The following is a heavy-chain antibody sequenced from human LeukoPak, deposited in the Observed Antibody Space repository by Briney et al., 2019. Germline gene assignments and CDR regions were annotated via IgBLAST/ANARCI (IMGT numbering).Heavy chain of an antibody. V-gene: IGHV3-15*01. CDR1: GFAFSDAW. CDR2: IKSKSDGGST. Sequence: GGSLRLSCAASGFAFSDAWMSWVRQDPGKGLEWVGRIKSKSDGGSTDYPAPVKGRFTISRDDSTNTLYLQMNSLKTEDTAVYYCTRVARYYFDYWGQGTLVTVSS. J-gene: IGHJ4*02. CDR3: TRVARYYFDY.